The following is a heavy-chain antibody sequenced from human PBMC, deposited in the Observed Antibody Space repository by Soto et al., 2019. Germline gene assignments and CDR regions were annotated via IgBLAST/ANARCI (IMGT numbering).Heavy chain of an antibody. CDR1: GFTFSSYA. CDR3: AKPTSTYYYDSSVRSRVEYYYYGMDV. J-gene: IGHJ6*02. V-gene: IGHV3-23*01. CDR2: ISGSGGST. Sequence: GGSLRLSCAASGFTFSSYAMSWVRQAPGKGLEWVSAISGSGGSTYYADSVKGRFTISRDNSKNTLYLQMNSLRAEDTAVYYCAKPTSTYYYDSSVRSRVEYYYYGMDVWGQGTTVTVSS. D-gene: IGHD3-22*01.